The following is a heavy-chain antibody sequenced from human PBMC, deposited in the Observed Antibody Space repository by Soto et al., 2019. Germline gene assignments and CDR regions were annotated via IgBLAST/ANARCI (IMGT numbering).Heavy chain of an antibody. CDR1: GFTVSNHY. V-gene: IGHV3-53*01. CDR2: IYAGGNT. CDR3: ARTFSGDYHLGL. J-gene: IGHJ4*02. Sequence: GGSLRPSCAASGFTVSNHYMSWVRQAPGKGLEWVSVIYAGGNTYYADSVKGRFTVSRDSSKNTLYLQMNSLRAEDSAMYYCARTFSGDYHLGLWGQGTLVTVSS. D-gene: IGHD1-26*01.